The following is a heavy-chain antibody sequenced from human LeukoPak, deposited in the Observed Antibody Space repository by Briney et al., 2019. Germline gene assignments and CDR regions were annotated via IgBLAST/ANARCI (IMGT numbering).Heavy chain of an antibody. J-gene: IGHJ4*02. V-gene: IGHV1-69*05. D-gene: IGHD3-3*01. Sequence: ASVKVSCKASGGTFSSYAISWVRQAPGQGLEWMGGIIPIFGTANYAQKFQGRVTITTDESTSTAYMELSSLRSEDTAVYYCASGGVLRFLEWLLDFDYWGQGTLVTVSS. CDR1: GGTFSSYA. CDR2: IIPIFGTA. CDR3: ASGGVLRFLEWLLDFDY.